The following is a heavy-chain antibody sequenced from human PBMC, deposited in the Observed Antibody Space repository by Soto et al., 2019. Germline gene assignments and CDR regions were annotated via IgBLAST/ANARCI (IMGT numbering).Heavy chain of an antibody. Sequence: ASVKVSCKASGYTLTSYAMHWVRQAPGQRLEWMGWINAGNGNTKYSQKFQGRVTITRDTSASTAYMELSSLRSEDTAVYYCARGLDYYDSSGPGSDWGQGTLVTVSS. J-gene: IGHJ4*02. CDR2: INAGNGNT. V-gene: IGHV1-3*01. D-gene: IGHD3-22*01. CDR1: GYTLTSYA. CDR3: ARGLDYYDSSGPGSD.